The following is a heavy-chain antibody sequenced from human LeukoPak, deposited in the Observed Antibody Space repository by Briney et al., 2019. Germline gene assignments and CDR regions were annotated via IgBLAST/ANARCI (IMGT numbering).Heavy chain of an antibody. CDR2: IYSGGST. V-gene: IGHV3-53*01. J-gene: IGHJ4*02. Sequence: GGSLRLSCAAPRFTVSSNYMSWVRQAPGKGLEWVSVIYSGGSTYYADSVKGRFTISRDNSKNTLYLQMNSLRAEDTAVYYCARGGYSSSWPFDYWGQGTLVTVSS. CDR3: ARGGYSSSWPFDY. D-gene: IGHD6-13*01. CDR1: RFTVSSNY.